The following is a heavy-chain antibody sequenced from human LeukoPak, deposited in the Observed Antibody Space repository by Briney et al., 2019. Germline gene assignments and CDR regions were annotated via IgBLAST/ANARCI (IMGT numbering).Heavy chain of an antibody. CDR3: ARYSSTWTGYFDY. V-gene: IGHV3-21*01. Sequence: GGSLRLSCAASGFTFSSYSMNWVRQAPGKGLEWVSSISSSSSYIYYADSVKGRFTISRDNAKNSLYLQMNSLRAEDTAVYYCARYSSTWTGYFDYWGQGTLVTVSS. CDR1: GFTFSSYS. CDR2: ISSSSSYI. J-gene: IGHJ4*02. D-gene: IGHD6-13*01.